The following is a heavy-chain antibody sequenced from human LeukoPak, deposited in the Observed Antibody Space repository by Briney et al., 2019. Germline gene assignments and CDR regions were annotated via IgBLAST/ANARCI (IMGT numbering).Heavy chain of an antibody. CDR1: GFTLSSYG. D-gene: IGHD6-13*01. J-gene: IGHJ4*02. Sequence: GRSLRLSCAASGFTLSSYGMHWVRQAPGKGLEWVAVISYDGSNKYYAGSVKGRFTISRDNSKNTLYLQMNSLRAEDTAVYYCAKDGSSICVYWGQGTLVTVSS. CDR2: ISYDGSNK. CDR3: AKDGSSICVY. V-gene: IGHV3-30*18.